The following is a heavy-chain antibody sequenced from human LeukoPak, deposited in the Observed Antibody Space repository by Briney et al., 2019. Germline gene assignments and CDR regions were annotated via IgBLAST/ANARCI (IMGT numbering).Heavy chain of an antibody. CDR1: GGSISSSSYY. CDR3: ARGEWFGVKYMDV. Sequence: PSETLSLTCTVSGGSISSSSYYWGWIRQPPGKGLEWIGSMYYSGSTYYNPSLKSRVTISVDTSKNQFSLKLSSVTAADTAVYYCARGEWFGVKYMDVWGKGTTVTVSS. J-gene: IGHJ6*03. D-gene: IGHD3-10*01. CDR2: MYYSGST. V-gene: IGHV4-39*01.